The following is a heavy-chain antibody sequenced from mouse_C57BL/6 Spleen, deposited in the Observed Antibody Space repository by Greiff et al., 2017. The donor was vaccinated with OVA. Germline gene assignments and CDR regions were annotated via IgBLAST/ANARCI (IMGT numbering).Heavy chain of an antibody. V-gene: IGHV1-82*01. J-gene: IGHJ1*03. Sequence: VQLQQSGPELVKPGASVKISCKASGYAFSSSWMNWVKQRPGKGLEWIGRIYPGDGDTNYNGKFKGKATLTEDKSSSTAYMQLSSLTSEDSAVYFCARWGYYGSSSQFDVWGTGTTVTVSS. CDR1: GYAFSSSW. CDR2: IYPGDGDT. CDR3: ARWGYYGSSSQFDV. D-gene: IGHD1-1*01.